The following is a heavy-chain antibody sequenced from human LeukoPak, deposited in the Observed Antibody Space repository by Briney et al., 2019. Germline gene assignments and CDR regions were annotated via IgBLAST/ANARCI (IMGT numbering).Heavy chain of an antibody. J-gene: IGHJ5*02. CDR1: GFSLSTSGMC. CDR3: ARVRGVTDPFDP. Sequence: SGPALVIPTQTLTLTCTVSGFSLSTSGMCVSWIRQPPGKALEWLALIDWDDDKYYSTSLETRLTISKDTSKNQVVLTMTNIDPVDTATYYCARVRGVTDPFDPWGQGTLVTVSS. D-gene: IGHD3-10*01. CDR2: IDWDDDK. V-gene: IGHV2-70*01.